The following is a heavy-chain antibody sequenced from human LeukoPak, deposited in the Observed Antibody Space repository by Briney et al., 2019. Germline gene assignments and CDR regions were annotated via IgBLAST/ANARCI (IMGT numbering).Heavy chain of an antibody. CDR3: AKGPRGSSWYGPPVDYYYYGMDV. CDR2: ISGSGGST. CDR1: GFTFSSYA. D-gene: IGHD6-13*01. V-gene: IGHV3-23*01. J-gene: IGHJ6*02. Sequence: PGGSLRLSCGASGFTFSSYAMSWVRQAPGKGLEWVSAISGSGGSTYYADSVKGRFTISRDNSKNTLYLQMNSLRAEDTAVYYCAKGPRGSSWYGPPVDYYYYGMDVWGQGTTVTVSS.